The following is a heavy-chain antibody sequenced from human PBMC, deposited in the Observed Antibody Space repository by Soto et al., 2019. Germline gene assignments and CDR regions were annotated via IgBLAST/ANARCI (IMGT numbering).Heavy chain of an antibody. Sequence: QVQLVQSGAEVKKPGASVKVSCKATGYTFTTYGISWMRQAPGQGLEWMGWISTTNGRTRYAQKFQGRVTMTTDTSTTTADMELRSLRSDDTAVYYCARVTGRSGWYDFGNWFDPWGQGTLVIVSS. D-gene: IGHD6-19*01. CDR2: ISTTNGRT. J-gene: IGHJ5*01. CDR1: GYTFTTYG. CDR3: ARVTGRSGWYDFGNWFDP. V-gene: IGHV1-18*01.